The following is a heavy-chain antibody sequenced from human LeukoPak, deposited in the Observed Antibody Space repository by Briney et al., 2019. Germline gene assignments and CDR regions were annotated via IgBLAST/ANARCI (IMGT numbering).Heavy chain of an antibody. CDR3: AKVWGSTGSPSFDD. D-gene: IGHD3-16*01. Sequence: GGSLRLSCAASGFTFSTYAMTWVRQAPGKGLEWVSMITGSGATTYFADSVKGRFTMSRDNSKDTLYLQMNSLGVEDTAVYYCAKVWGSTGSPSFDDWGQGTLVTVSS. CDR1: GFTFSTYA. CDR2: ITGSGATT. V-gene: IGHV3-23*01. J-gene: IGHJ4*02.